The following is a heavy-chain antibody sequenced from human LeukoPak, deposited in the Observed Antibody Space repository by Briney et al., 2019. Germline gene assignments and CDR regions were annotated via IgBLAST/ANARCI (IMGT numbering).Heavy chain of an antibody. Sequence: GSLRLSCVASGCTFSSYSMNWVRQAPGKGLEWVSSISSSSSYIYYADSVKGRFTISRDNAKNSLYLQMNSLRAEDTAVYYCARGPKARPADYWGQGTLVTVSS. V-gene: IGHV3-21*01. CDR1: GCTFSSYS. CDR2: ISSSSSYI. J-gene: IGHJ4*02. D-gene: IGHD6-6*01. CDR3: ARGPKARPADY.